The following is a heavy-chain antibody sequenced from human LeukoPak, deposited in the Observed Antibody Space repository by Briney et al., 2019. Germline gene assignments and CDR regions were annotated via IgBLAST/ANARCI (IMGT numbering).Heavy chain of an antibody. V-gene: IGHV4-39*07. CDR1: GGSISSSSYY. J-gene: IGHJ4*02. D-gene: IGHD1-7*01. Sequence: SETLSLTCTVSGGSISSSSYYWGWVRQPPGKGLEWIGEIYHSGSTNYNPSLKSRVTISVDKSKNQFSLKLSSVTAADTAVYYCASRTGTTRFDYWGQGTLVTVSS. CDR2: IYHSGST. CDR3: ASRTGTTRFDY.